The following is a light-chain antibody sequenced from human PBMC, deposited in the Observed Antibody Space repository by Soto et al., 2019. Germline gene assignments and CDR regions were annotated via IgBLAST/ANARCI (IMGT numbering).Light chain of an antibody. CDR3: SFYPISRTLV. CDR2: EVT. CDR1: SSDIGSYNG. V-gene: IGLV2-18*01. Sequence: QSVLTQPPSVSESPGQSVTISCTGTSSDIGSYNGVSWYQQPPGTAPKLLIYEVTDRPSGVPDRFSGSKSGYTASLTISGLQAEDEADYYCSFYPISRTLVFGGGTKLTVL. J-gene: IGLJ2*01.